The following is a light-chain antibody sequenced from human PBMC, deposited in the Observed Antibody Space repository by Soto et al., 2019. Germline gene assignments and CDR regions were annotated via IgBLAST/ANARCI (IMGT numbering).Light chain of an antibody. Sequence: MLVSQSPATVAVSAGQRVTLSGRTSHIGNSPVAWYQQKPGQSPRLLLYGASTRATGIHVRFSGSAFGTEFTLTLRSLKSEDFEVYYCQKYKNWPLVGQGTRLEIK. CDR2: GAS. J-gene: IGKJ5*01. CDR3: QKYKNWPL. V-gene: IGKV3-15*01. CDR1: HIGNSP.